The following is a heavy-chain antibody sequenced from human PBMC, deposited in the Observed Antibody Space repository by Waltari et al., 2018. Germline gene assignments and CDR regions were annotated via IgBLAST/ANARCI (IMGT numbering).Heavy chain of an antibody. D-gene: IGHD3-10*01. CDR1: GGTFSSYA. CDR2: IIPIFGTA. Sequence: QVQLVQSGAEVKKPGSSVKVSCKASGGTFSSYAISWVRQAPGQGLEWMGGIIPIFGTANYAQKFQGRVTITTDESTSTAYMELSSLRSEDTAVYYCARDIYYYGSGTPGYFDYWGQGTLVTVSS. CDR3: ARDIYYYGSGTPGYFDY. J-gene: IGHJ4*02. V-gene: IGHV1-69*05.